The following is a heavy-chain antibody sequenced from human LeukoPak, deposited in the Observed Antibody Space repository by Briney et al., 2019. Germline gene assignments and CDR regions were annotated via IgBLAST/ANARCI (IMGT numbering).Heavy chain of an antibody. Sequence: GGSLRLSCAASGFTFSDYYMSWIRQAPGKGLEWVSYISTSSSYTNYADSVKGRFTISRDDAKDSLYLQMNSLRAEDTAVYYCARGGGSRFDYWGQGTLVTVSS. CDR3: ARGGGSRFDY. CDR2: ISTSSSYT. CDR1: GFTFSDYY. J-gene: IGHJ4*02. V-gene: IGHV3-11*05. D-gene: IGHD3-10*01.